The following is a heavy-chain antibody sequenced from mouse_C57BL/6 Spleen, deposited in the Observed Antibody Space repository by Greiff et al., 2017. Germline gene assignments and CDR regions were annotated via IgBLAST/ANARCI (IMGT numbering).Heavy chain of an antibody. CDR2: FYPGDGDT. J-gene: IGHJ1*03. D-gene: IGHD2-1*01. V-gene: IGHV1-80*01. CDR3: ARSVYYGNYDWYFDV. CDR1: GYAFSSYW. Sequence: QVQLQQSGAELVKPGASVKISCKASGYAFSSYWMNWVKQRPGKGLEWSGQFYPGDGDTNYNGKFKGKATLTADKSSSTAYMQLSSLTSEDSAVYFCARSVYYGNYDWYFDVWGTGTTVTVSS.